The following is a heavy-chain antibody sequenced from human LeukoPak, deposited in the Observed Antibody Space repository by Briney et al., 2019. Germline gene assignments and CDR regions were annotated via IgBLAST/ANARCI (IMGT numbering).Heavy chain of an antibody. CDR1: GGSISSYY. Sequence: SETLSLTCTVSGGSISSYYWSWIRQPPGKGLEWIGYIYYSGSTNYNPSLKSRVTISVDTSKNQFSLKLSSVTAADTAVYYCAAVVVAAIGISWFDPWGQGTLVTVSS. J-gene: IGHJ5*02. CDR2: IYYSGST. V-gene: IGHV4-59*01. D-gene: IGHD2-15*01. CDR3: AAVVVAAIGISWFDP.